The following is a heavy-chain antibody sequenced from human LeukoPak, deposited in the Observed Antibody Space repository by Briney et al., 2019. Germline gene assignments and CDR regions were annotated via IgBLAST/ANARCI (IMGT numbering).Heavy chain of an antibody. V-gene: IGHV1-18*01. CDR2: ISGYNGNT. CDR1: GYTFTSYG. CDR3: ARVGDILTGVLYYHYGMDV. D-gene: IGHD3-9*01. Sequence: ASVKVSCKASGYTFTSYGISWVRQAPGQGLEWMGWISGYNGNTNYAQKLQGRVTMTTDTSTSTAYMELRSLRSDDTAVYYCARVGDILTGVLYYHYGMDVWGQGTTVTVSS. J-gene: IGHJ6*02.